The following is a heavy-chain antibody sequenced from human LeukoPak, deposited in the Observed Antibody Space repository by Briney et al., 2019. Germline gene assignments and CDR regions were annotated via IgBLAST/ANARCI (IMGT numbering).Heavy chain of an antibody. J-gene: IGHJ4*02. D-gene: IGHD5-12*01. CDR1: GGSFSGYY. Sequence: PSETLSLTCAVYGGSFSGYYWSWIRQPPGKGLEWIGEINHSGSTNYNPSLKSRVTISVDTSKNQFSLKLSSVTAADTAVYYCAREWFGGYSGYQNIDYWGQGTLVTVSS. CDR2: INHSGST. CDR3: AREWFGGYSGYQNIDY. V-gene: IGHV4-34*01.